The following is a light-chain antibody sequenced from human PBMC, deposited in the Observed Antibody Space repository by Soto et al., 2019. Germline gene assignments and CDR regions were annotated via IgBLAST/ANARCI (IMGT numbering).Light chain of an antibody. Sequence: QSVLAQPASVSGSPGQSITIYCTATSSDIDTDKYVSWYQQHPGKAPKLMIFEVTNRPSGVSNRFSGSKSANTASLIISGLQAEDEANYYCGSYTPSSTLVFGGGTKVTVL. V-gene: IGLV2-14*01. J-gene: IGLJ3*02. CDR3: GSYTPSSTLV. CDR2: EVT. CDR1: SSDIDTDKY.